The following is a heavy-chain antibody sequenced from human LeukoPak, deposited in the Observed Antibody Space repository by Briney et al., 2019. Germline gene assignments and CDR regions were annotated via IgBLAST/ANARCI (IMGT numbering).Heavy chain of an antibody. V-gene: IGHV3-9*01. CDR2: ISWNSGNI. Sequence: GGSLRLSCAASGFTFDDYGMHWVRQPPGKGLEWDSGISWNSGNIGYADSVKGRFTISRDNAKNSLYLQTDSLRAEDTAFYYCAKVDGYNSGWYDYWGQGTLVTVSS. D-gene: IGHD6-19*01. J-gene: IGHJ4*02. CDR3: AKVDGYNSGWYDY. CDR1: GFTFDDYG.